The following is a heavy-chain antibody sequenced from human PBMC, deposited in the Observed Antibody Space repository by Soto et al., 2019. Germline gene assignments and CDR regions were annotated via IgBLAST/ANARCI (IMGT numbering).Heavy chain of an antibody. CDR3: ARRVRFGPHTNDNWFDP. V-gene: IGHV1-69*13. CDR1: VGTFSSYA. J-gene: IGHJ5*02. CDR2: IIPIFGTA. Sequence: GASVKVSCKASVGTFSSYAISWVRQAPGQGLEWMGGIIPIFGTANYAQKFQGRVTITADESTSTAYMELSSLRSEDTAVYCCARRVRFGPHTNDNWFDPWGQGTLVTVSS. D-gene: IGHD3-10*01.